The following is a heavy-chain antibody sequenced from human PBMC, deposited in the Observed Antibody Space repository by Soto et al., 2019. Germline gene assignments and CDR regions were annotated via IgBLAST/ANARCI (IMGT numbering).Heavy chain of an antibody. CDR2: IYYSGST. D-gene: IGHD4-17*01. CDR3: ARLLYGDYDYYYGMDV. Sequence: SETLSLTCTVSGGSISSYYWSWTRQPPGKGLEWIGYIYYSGSTNYNPSLKSRVTISVDTSKNQFSLKLSSVTAADTAVYYCARLLYGDYDYYYGMDVWGQGTTVTVSS. CDR1: GGSISSYY. J-gene: IGHJ6*02. V-gene: IGHV4-59*08.